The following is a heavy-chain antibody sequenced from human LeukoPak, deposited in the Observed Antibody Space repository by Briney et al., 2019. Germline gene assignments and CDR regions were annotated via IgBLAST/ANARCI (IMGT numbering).Heavy chain of an antibody. CDR1: GYTFTSYG. D-gene: IGHD3-9*01. V-gene: IGHV1-18*01. Sequence: ASVKVSCKASGYTFTSYGISWVRQAPGQGLEWMGWISAYNGNTNYAQKLQGRVTMTTDTSTSTAYMELRSLRSDDTAVYYCARALFNTVLRYFDWLPYTWGQGTMVTVSS. CDR3: ARALFNTVLRYFDWLPYT. J-gene: IGHJ3*02. CDR2: ISAYNGNT.